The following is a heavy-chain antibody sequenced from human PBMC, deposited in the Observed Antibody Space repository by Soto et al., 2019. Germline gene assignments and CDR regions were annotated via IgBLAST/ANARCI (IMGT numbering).Heavy chain of an antibody. V-gene: IGHV4-31*03. D-gene: IGHD2-15*01. J-gene: IGHJ5*02. Sequence: QVQLQESGPGLVKPSQTLSLTCTVSGGSISSGVYYWSWIRQHPGKGLEWIGDIYYSGRTYYNPSLKSRVTLSVDTSKNQFSLRLSSVTAADTAVYYCARALTGYSVSNWFDPWGQGTLVTVSS. CDR2: IYYSGRT. CDR1: GGSISSGVYY. CDR3: ARALTGYSVSNWFDP.